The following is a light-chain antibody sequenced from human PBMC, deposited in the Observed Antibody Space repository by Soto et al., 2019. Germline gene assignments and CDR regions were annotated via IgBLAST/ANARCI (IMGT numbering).Light chain of an antibody. CDR1: QGISNF. CDR2: AAS. J-gene: IGKJ5*01. Sequence: DIQMTQSPSSLSASVGDRVTITCRASQGISNFLAWYQQKPGKVPKLLIYAASNLQSGVPSRFSGSGSGTDFTLTITSHHPEDVATYYCQKYSSVITFGQGTRLEIK. CDR3: QKYSSVIT. V-gene: IGKV1-27*01.